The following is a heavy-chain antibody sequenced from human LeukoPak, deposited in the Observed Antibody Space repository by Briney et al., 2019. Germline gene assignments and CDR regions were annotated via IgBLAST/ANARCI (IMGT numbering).Heavy chain of an antibody. V-gene: IGHV1-69*13. CDR1: GGTFSSYA. Sequence: SVKVSRKASGGTFSSYAISWERQAPGQGLEWMGGIIPIFGTANYAQKFQGRVTITADESTSTAYMELSSLRSEDTAVYYCARGMVRGKPIILPPTYWGQGTLVTVSS. J-gene: IGHJ4*02. CDR2: IIPIFGTA. CDR3: ARGMVRGKPIILPPTY. D-gene: IGHD3-10*01.